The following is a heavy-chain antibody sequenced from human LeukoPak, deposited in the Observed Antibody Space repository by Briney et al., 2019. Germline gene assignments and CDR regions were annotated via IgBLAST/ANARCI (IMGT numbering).Heavy chain of an antibody. Sequence: GRSLRLSCTASGFTFGDSAMSWVRQAPGKGLEWVSFIRNKAYGGTTEYAASVKGRFTIPRDDSKSIVYLQMNSLKTEDTAVYYCTRGLQYSVDYFDYWGQGTLVTVSS. CDR2: IRNKAYGGTT. CDR3: TRGLQYSVDYFDY. D-gene: IGHD5-24*01. CDR1: GFTFGDSA. V-gene: IGHV3-49*04. J-gene: IGHJ4*02.